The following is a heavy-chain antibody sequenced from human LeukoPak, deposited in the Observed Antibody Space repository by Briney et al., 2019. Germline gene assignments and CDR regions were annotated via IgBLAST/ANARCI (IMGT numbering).Heavy chain of an antibody. D-gene: IGHD3-3*01. CDR3: AKASEKAPWSAFDI. V-gene: IGHV3-23*01. CDR2: FSGSGTST. Sequence: GGSLRLSCAASGFTFSSSAMSWVRLAPGKGLEWVSVFSGSGTSTYYADSMKGRFTISRDNSKNTLYLQMNSLRAEDTAVYYCAKASEKAPWSAFDIWGQGTMVTVSS. CDR1: GFTFSSSA. J-gene: IGHJ3*02.